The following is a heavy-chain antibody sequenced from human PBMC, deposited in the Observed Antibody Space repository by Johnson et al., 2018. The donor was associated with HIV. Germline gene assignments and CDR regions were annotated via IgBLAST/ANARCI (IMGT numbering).Heavy chain of an antibody. J-gene: IGHJ3*02. D-gene: IGHD4-23*01. CDR1: GFTFDDYG. CDR3: AKDRGYGGNLDAFDI. V-gene: IGHV3-20*04. Sequence: EQLVESGGGVVRPGGSLRLSCGASGFTFDDYGMSWVRQAHGKGLEWVSGINWNGGSTGYAESVKGRFTISRDNSKNTLYLQMNSLRAEDTAVYYCAKDRGYGGNLDAFDIWGQGTMVTVSS. CDR2: INWNGGST.